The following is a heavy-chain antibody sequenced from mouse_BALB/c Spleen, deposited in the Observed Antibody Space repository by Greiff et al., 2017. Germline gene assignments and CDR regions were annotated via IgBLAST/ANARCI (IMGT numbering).Heavy chain of an antibody. J-gene: IGHJ4*01. V-gene: IGHV3-2*02. Sequence: EVKLQESGPGLVKPSQSLSLTCTVTGYSITSDYAWNWIRQFPGNKLEWMGYISYSGSTSYNPSLKSRISITRDTSKNQFFLQLNSVTTEDTATYYCARGDYYGVWGQGTSVTVSS. CDR1: GYSITSDYA. CDR2: ISYSGST. CDR3: ARGDYYGV. D-gene: IGHD1-1*01.